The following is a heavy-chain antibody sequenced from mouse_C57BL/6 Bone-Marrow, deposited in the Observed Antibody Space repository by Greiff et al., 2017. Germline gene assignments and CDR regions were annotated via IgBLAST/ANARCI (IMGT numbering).Heavy chain of an antibody. V-gene: IGHV14-4*01. D-gene: IGHD1-1*01. CDR2: IVPENGDT. J-gene: IGHJ1*03. Sequence: VQLQQSGAELVRPGASVKLSCTASGFNIKDDYMHWVKQRPEQGLEWIGWIVPENGDTEYASKFQGKATITADTSSNTAYLQISSLTSEDTAVYYCIYYYGSSGWYFDVWGTGTTVTVSS. CDR1: GFNIKDDY. CDR3: IYYYGSSGWYFDV.